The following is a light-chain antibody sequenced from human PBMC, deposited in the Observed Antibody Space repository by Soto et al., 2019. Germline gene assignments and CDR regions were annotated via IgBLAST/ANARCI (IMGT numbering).Light chain of an antibody. V-gene: IGKV1-27*01. CDR1: QGISNY. CDR2: AAS. J-gene: IGKJ4*01. CDR3: KMYTGAPPT. Sequence: DLQMTQSPSSLSASVGDRVTITCRASQGISNYLAWYQQKPGKVPKLLIYAASTLQSGVPSRFSGSGSGTVFPFTISSLQPKDVATYSCKMYTGAPPTFGGGTKV.